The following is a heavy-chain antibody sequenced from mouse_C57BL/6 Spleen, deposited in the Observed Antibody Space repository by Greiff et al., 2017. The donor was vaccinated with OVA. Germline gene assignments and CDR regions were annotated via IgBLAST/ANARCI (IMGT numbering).Heavy chain of an antibody. J-gene: IGHJ3*01. V-gene: IGHV1-52*01. CDR3: AREEKSFITTVGAY. CDR1: GYTFTSYW. Sequence: QVQLQQPGAELVRPGSSVKLSCKASGYTFTSYWMHWVKQRPIQGLEWIGNIDPSDSETHYNQKFKDKATLTVDKSSSTAYMQLSSLTYEDSAVYYCAREEKSFITTVGAYWGQGTLVTVSA. D-gene: IGHD1-1*01. CDR2: IDPSDSET.